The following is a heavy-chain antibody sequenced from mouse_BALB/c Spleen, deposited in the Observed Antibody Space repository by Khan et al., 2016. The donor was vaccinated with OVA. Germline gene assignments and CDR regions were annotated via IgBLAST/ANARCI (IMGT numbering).Heavy chain of an antibody. CDR2: IYPGDGDT. CDR1: GYAFSSFW. D-gene: IGHD2-3*01. J-gene: IGHJ3*01. V-gene: IGHV1-80*01. CDR3: VRDGWAY. Sequence: QVQLQQSGADVVRPGSSVKISCKASGYAFSSFWMNWVKQRPGQGLEWIGQIYPGDGDTNYNGKFEGKATLTADVSSSTAYMQLNNLMSEDSAVYFCVRDGWAYWGQGTLVTVSA.